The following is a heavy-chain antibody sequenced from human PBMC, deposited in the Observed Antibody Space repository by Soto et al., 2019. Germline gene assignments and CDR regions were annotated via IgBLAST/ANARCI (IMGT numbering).Heavy chain of an antibody. CDR3: ARRVTWAFDV. CDR1: GGSISSSTYY. Sequence: QLQLQESGPGLVKPSETLSLTCTVSGGSISSSTYYWGWIRQPPGKGLEWIGSMYYSGSTYYNPSLKSRVTISVDTSNSQFSLKLSSVTAADTAVYYCARRVTWAFDVWGRGTMVTVSS. CDR2: MYYSGST. J-gene: IGHJ3*01. V-gene: IGHV4-39*01.